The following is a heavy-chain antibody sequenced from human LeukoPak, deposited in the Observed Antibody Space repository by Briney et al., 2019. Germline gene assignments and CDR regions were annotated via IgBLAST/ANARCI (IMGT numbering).Heavy chain of an antibody. CDR2: MSYDGSNK. CDR3: AKDLRSGSYDY. Sequence: PGGSLRLSCAASGFTFSSYGMHWVRQAPGKGLEWVAVMSYDGSNKYYADSVKGRFTISRDNSKNTLYLQMNSLRAEDTAVYYCAKDLRSGSYDYWGQGTLVTVSS. J-gene: IGHJ4*02. V-gene: IGHV3-30*18. CDR1: GFTFSSYG. D-gene: IGHD1-26*01.